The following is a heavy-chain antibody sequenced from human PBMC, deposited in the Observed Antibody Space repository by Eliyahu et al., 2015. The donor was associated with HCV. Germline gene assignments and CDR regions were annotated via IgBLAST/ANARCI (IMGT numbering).Heavy chain of an antibody. CDR2: IHYSGGT. J-gene: IGHJ5*02. D-gene: IGHD6-19*01. CDR3: ASGGGGIAVAGTGGWFDP. V-gene: IGHV4-59*01. CDR1: GGSITXYY. Sequence: QVQLQESGPGLVKPSETLSLTCTVXGGSITXYYWSWIRQPPGKGLEWIGYIHYSGGTNYNPSLKSRVTMSIDTSKNQFSLNVTSVTAADTAVYYCASGGGGIAVAGTGGWFDPWGQGTLVTVSS.